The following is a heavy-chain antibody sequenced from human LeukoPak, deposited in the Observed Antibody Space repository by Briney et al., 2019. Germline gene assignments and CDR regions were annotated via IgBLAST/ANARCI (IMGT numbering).Heavy chain of an antibody. D-gene: IGHD5-18*01. V-gene: IGHV3-21*01. CDR3: ARDPALYSYGLSAQGY. Sequence: GGSLRLSCAASGFTFSSYSMNWVRQAPGKGLEWVSSISSSSSYIYYADSVKGRFTISRDNAKNSLHLQMNSLRAEDTAVYYCARDPALYSYGLSAQGYWGQGTLVTVSS. J-gene: IGHJ4*02. CDR2: ISSSSSYI. CDR1: GFTFSSYS.